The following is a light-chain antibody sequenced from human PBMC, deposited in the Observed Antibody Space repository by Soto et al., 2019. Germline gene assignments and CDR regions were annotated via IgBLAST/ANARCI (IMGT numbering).Light chain of an antibody. CDR1: HSVSSSP. J-gene: IGKJ5*01. V-gene: IGKV3-11*01. CDR2: DAS. Sequence: EIVLTHSPGTRSLSPGERATLSCRASHSVSSSPLAWYQHKTGKAPXLLIXDASHRATGIPAKFSGSVSATDFTLTISRLEPQESAGYYCHQRSNSPPWITFVLGTRLEIK. CDR3: HQRSNSPPWIT.